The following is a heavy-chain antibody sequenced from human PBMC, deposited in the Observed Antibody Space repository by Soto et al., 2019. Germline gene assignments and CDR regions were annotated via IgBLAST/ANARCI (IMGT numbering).Heavy chain of an antibody. V-gene: IGHV1-8*01. Sequence: QVQLVQSGAEVKKPGASVKVSCKASGYTFTSHDIHWVRQATGQGLEWMGWMNPDSGNTGYAQKFQGRVTMTRKTSISTVYMELSSLRSEDTAVYYCARGYEVAGSRSSDYWGQGTLVTVSS. CDR2: MNPDSGNT. J-gene: IGHJ4*02. CDR3: ARGYEVAGSRSSDY. CDR1: GYTFTSHD. D-gene: IGHD2-21*01.